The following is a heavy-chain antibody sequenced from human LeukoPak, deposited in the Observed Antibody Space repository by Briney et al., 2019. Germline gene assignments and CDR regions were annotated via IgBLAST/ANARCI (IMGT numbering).Heavy chain of an antibody. CDR3: ARDITDNWFDP. J-gene: IGHJ5*02. V-gene: IGHV1-2*02. Sequence: ASVKVSCKASGYTFTGYFMQWVRQAPGQGLEWMGWINPNSGATNYPQKSQGRVNMTRDTSISTASMALSRLSSDETAVYYCARDITDNWFDPWGQGTLVTVSS. D-gene: IGHD1-14*01. CDR1: GYTFTGYF. CDR2: INPNSGAT.